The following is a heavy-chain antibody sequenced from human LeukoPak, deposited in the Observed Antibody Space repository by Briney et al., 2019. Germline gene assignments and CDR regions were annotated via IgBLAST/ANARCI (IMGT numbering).Heavy chain of an antibody. J-gene: IGHJ4*02. Sequence: SETLSLTCTVSGGSISSYYWNWVRQAPGKGLEWIGYIHYSGSTNHNSSLKSRVTISVDTSKNQYSLKLSSVTAADTAVYYCARDGVAGGFDYWGQGTLVTVSS. CDR3: ARDGVAGGFDY. V-gene: IGHV4-59*01. CDR1: GGSISSYY. D-gene: IGHD6-19*01. CDR2: IHYSGST.